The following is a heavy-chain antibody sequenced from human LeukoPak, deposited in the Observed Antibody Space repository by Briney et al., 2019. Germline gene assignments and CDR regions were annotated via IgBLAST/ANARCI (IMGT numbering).Heavy chain of an antibody. CDR3: ARRWLGDPYGMDV. CDR2: IGGVSESF. J-gene: IGHJ6*02. D-gene: IGHD3-10*01. CDR1: GFTFSSYA. Sequence: GGSLRLSCAASGFTFSSYAMSWVRQAPGKGLEWVSIIGGVSESFYYADSVKGRFTVSRDNSKDTLYLQINSLRDEDTAIYYCARRWLGDPYGMDVWGQGTTVSVSS. V-gene: IGHV3-23*01.